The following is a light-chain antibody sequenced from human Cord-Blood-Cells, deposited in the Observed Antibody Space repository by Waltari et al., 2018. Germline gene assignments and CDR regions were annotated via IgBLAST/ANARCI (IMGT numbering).Light chain of an antibody. Sequence: QSALTQPDSVSGSPGQPITISRTGTSSDVGGYNYVSWYQQHPGKAPKLMIYDVSNRPSGVSNRFSGSKSGNTASLTISGLQAEDEADYYCSSYTSISTWVFGGGTKLTVL. J-gene: IGLJ3*02. CDR1: SSDVGGYNY. V-gene: IGLV2-14*01. CDR2: DVS. CDR3: SSYTSISTWV.